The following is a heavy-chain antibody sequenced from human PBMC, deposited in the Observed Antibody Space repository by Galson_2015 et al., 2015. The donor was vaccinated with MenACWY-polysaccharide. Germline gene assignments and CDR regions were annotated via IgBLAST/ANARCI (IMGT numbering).Heavy chain of an antibody. D-gene: IGHD3-22*01. CDR3: ARVSLTTSNFDL. CDR1: GFTFSSFA. J-gene: IGHJ2*01. CDR2: IDASGAIT. Sequence: SLRLSCAASGFTFSSFAFNWVRQAPGKGLQWVSAIDASGAITYYADSVKGRFNISRDSPKNTLHLQMNSLSAEDTAIYYCARVSLTTSNFDLWGRGTLVTVSS. V-gene: IGHV3-23*01.